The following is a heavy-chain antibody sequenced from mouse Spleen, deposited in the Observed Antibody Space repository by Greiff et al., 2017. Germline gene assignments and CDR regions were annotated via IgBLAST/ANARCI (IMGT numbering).Heavy chain of an antibody. CDR2: IRNKANGYTT. J-gene: IGHJ3*01. Sequence: EVQRVESGGGLVQPGGSLSLSCAASGFTFTDYYMSWVRQPPGKALEWLGFIRNKANGYTTEYSASVKGRFTISRDNSQSILYLQMNALRAEDTAIYYCARDAYGYPFAYWGQGTLVTVSA. CDR1: GFTFTDYY. CDR3: ARDAYGYPFAY. V-gene: IGHV7-3*01. D-gene: IGHD2-2*01.